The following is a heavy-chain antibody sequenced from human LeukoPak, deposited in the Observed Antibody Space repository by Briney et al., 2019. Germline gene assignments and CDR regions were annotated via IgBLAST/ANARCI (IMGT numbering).Heavy chain of an antibody. V-gene: IGHV1-8*02. CDR2: MNPNSGNT. J-gene: IGHJ4*02. D-gene: IGHD4/OR15-4a*01. CDR3: VYALTTAYDY. CDR1: GYTFTGYY. Sequence: GASVKVSCKASGYTFTGYYMHWVRQAPGQVLEWMGWMNPNSGNTGYAQKFQGRVTMTRNTSISTAYMELSSLRSEDTAVYYCVYALTTAYDYWGQGTLVTVSS.